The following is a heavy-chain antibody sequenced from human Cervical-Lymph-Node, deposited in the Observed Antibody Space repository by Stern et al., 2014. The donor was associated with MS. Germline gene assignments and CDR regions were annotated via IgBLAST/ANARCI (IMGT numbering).Heavy chain of an antibody. J-gene: IGHJ4*02. CDR2: LIPFFGAT. D-gene: IGHD3-10*01. CDR1: GETFSNYA. Sequence: VQLVGAGAEDKKPGSSVKGCGKASGETFSNYAVNWGRQAAGEGLEWVGGLIPFFGATSNGQQYQGRGTITPEESTGPAFMELTGLTSEDTAVYFCALRRSYYVYWGQGTLVTVSS. V-gene: IGHV1-69*01. CDR3: ALRRSYYVY.